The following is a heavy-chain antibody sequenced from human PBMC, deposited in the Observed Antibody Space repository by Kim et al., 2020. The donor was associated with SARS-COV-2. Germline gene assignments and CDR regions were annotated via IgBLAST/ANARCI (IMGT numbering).Heavy chain of an antibody. CDR3: AGGAPIMVA. Sequence: SETLSLTCTVSGDSISSHDWSWIRQPPGKGLEWIGEIDHTGRTAYNPSLKSRVTFLMATSKNQFSLRLTSVTPADTAMYYCAGGAPIMVAWGQGTHVTVS. CDR1: GDSISSHD. V-gene: IGHV4-59*11. J-gene: IGHJ5*02. CDR2: IDHTGRT. D-gene: IGHD2-15*01.